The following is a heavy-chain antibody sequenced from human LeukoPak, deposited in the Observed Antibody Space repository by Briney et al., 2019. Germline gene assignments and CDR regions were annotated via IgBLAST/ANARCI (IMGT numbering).Heavy chain of an antibody. D-gene: IGHD6-6*01. Sequence: GGSLRLSCAASGFTFSSYWMHWVRQAPGKGLVWVSRINTDGSSTSYADSVKGRFTISRDNAKNTLYLQMNSLRAEDTAVYYCARVGRPLSYSSPYYYYYYYMDVWGKGTTVTVSS. CDR3: ARVGRPLSYSSPYYYYYYYMDV. CDR2: INTDGSST. V-gene: IGHV3-74*01. CDR1: GFTFSSYW. J-gene: IGHJ6*03.